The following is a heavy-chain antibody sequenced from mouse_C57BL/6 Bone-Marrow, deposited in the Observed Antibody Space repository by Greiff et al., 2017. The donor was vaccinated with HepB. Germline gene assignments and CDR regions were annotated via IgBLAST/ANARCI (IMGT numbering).Heavy chain of an antibody. CDR2: IYPRDGST. CDR3: ANYYGSSTWYFDV. Sequence: VQLVESGPELVKPGASVKLSCKASGYTFTSYDINWVRQRPGQGLEWIGRIYPRDGSTKYNEKFKGKATLSVDTSSSTEYMGLHSLTSEDSAVYFCANYYGSSTWYFDVWGTGTTVTVSS. V-gene: IGHV1-85*01. D-gene: IGHD1-1*01. CDR1: GYTFTSYD. J-gene: IGHJ1*03.